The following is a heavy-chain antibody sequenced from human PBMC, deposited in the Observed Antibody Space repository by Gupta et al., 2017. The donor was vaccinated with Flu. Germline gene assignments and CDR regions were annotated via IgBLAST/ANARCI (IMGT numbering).Heavy chain of an antibody. CDR1: GFTFSDHY. V-gene: IGHV3-72*01. D-gene: IGHD5-24*01. J-gene: IGHJ4*02. Sequence: EVQLVESGGGLVQPGGSLRLSCAASGFTFSDHYMDWVRQAPGKGLEWVGRTRNKANSYTTEYAASVKGRFTISRDDSKNSLYLQMNSLKTEDTAVYYCAREVEMATIELYFDYWGQGTLVTGSS. CDR3: AREVEMATIELYFDY. CDR2: TRNKANSYTT.